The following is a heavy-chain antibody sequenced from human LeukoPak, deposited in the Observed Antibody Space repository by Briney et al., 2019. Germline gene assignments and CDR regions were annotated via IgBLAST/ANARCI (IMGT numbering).Heavy chain of an antibody. Sequence: TSETLSLTCTVSGDSISNYYWSWIRQSPGKKLEWIGYMYNRESTIYNPSLKSRVTISTDTSKNQFSLRLTSVTAADTAVYYCARAEKAVTGTLDYWGQGTLITVSS. CDR2: MYNREST. J-gene: IGHJ4*02. D-gene: IGHD6-19*01. V-gene: IGHV4-59*01. CDR3: ARAEKAVTGTLDY. CDR1: GDSISNYY.